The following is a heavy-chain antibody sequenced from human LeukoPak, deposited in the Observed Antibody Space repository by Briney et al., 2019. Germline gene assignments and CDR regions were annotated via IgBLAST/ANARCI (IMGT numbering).Heavy chain of an antibody. V-gene: IGHV3-30*02. J-gene: IGHJ6*03. Sequence: GGSLRLSCAASGFTFSSYGMHWVRQAPGKGLEWVAFIRYDGSNKYYAGSVKGRFTISRDNSKNTLYLQMNSLRAEDTAVYYCANWVRTADGFSGYYYYYMDVWGKGTTVTVSS. D-gene: IGHD1-26*01. CDR1: GFTFSSYG. CDR2: IRYDGSNK. CDR3: ANWVRTADGFSGYYYYYMDV.